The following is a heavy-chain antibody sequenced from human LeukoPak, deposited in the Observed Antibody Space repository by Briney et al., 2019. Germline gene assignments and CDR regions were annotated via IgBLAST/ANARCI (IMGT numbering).Heavy chain of an antibody. CDR3: AADTVGATHFDY. Sequence: ASVKVSCKASGYTFTGYYMHWVRQAPGQGLEWMGWINPNSGGTNYAQKFQERVTITRDMSTSTAYMELSSLRSEDTAVYYCAADTVGATHFDYWGQGTLVTVSS. D-gene: IGHD1-26*01. V-gene: IGHV1-2*02. CDR2: INPNSGGT. J-gene: IGHJ4*02. CDR1: GYTFTGYY.